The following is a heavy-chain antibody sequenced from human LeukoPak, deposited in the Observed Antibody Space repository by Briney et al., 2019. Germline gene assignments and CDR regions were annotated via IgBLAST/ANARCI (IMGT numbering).Heavy chain of an antibody. V-gene: IGHV5-51*01. CDR2: IYPGGSDT. D-gene: IGHD3-3*01. Sequence: GESLKISCKGSGYSFTSYWIGWVRQMSAKGLEWVGIIYPGGSDTRYSPSFQGQVTISADKSISTAYLQWSSLKASDTAMYYCARSINFWSGYYYESFDYWGQGTLVTVSS. CDR3: ARSINFWSGYYYESFDY. CDR1: GYSFTSYW. J-gene: IGHJ4*02.